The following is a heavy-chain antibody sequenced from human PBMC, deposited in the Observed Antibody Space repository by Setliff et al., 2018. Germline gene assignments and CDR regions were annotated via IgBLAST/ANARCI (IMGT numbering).Heavy chain of an antibody. J-gene: IGHJ5*02. D-gene: IGHD3-10*01. CDR1: EFIFRSYI. Sequence: PGGSLRLSCAASEFIFRSYIVSWVRQAPGKGLEWVSAISGSGGSTYYADSVKGRFTISRDNAKNSLYLQMNSLRAEDTAVYYCAKNGFGVVALGVNNWFDPWGQGTLVTVSS. CDR2: ISGSGGST. V-gene: IGHV3-23*01. CDR3: AKNGFGVVALGVNNWFDP.